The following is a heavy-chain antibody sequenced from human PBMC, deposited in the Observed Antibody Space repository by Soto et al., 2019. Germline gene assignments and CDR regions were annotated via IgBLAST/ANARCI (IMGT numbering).Heavy chain of an antibody. J-gene: IGHJ5*02. Sequence: SETLSLTCTVSGGSISPYYWSWIRQPPGRGLEWAGYIYYGGSTSYNPSLKSRVTMTRDTSMSTAYMELSSLRSEDTAVYYCARGIKYGDYSRWFDPWGPGTLVTVSS. D-gene: IGHD4-17*01. V-gene: IGHV4-59*01. CDR1: GGSISPYY. CDR2: IYYGGST. CDR3: ARGIKYGDYSRWFDP.